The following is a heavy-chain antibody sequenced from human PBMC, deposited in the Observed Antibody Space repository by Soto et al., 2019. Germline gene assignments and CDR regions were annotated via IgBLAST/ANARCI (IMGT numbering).Heavy chain of an antibody. CDR2: IYSGGST. Sequence: GGSLRLSCAASGFTVSSNYMSWVRQAPGKGLEWVSVIYSGGSTYYADSVKGRFTISRDNSKNTLYLQMNSLRAEDTAVYYCASLNYDFLTGYFLYSKSTPDYWARGTLVTVSS. J-gene: IGHJ4*02. CDR3: ASLNYDFLTGYFLYSKSTPDY. D-gene: IGHD3-9*01. V-gene: IGHV3-66*01. CDR1: GFTVSSNY.